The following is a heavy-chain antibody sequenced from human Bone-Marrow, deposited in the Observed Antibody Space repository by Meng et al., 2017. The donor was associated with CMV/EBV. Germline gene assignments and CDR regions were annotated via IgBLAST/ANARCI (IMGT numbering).Heavy chain of an antibody. CDR1: GFSFSDSW. J-gene: IGHJ5*02. D-gene: IGHD6-13*01. Sequence: GESLKISCGASGFSFSDSWMSWVRQAPGKGLEWVAFIRYDGSNKYYADSVKGRFTISRDNSKNTLYLQMNSLRAGDTAVYYCARDGGGYSSSYNNWFDPWGQGTLVTVSS. CDR2: IRYDGSNK. CDR3: ARDGGGYSSSYNNWFDP. V-gene: IGHV3-30*02.